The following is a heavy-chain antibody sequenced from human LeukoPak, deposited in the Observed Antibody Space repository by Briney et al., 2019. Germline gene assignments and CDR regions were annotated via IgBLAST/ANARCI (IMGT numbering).Heavy chain of an antibody. CDR1: GYTFTSYG. CDR3: ARGYCTNGVCYTLDY. V-gene: IGHV1-18*01. J-gene: IGHJ4*02. D-gene: IGHD2-8*01. Sequence: EASVKVSCKASGYTFTSYGISWVRQAPGQGLEWMGWISAYIGNTNYAQKLQGRVTMTTDTSTSTAYMELRSLRSDDTAVYYCARGYCTNGVCYTLDYWGQGTLVTVSS. CDR2: ISAYIGNT.